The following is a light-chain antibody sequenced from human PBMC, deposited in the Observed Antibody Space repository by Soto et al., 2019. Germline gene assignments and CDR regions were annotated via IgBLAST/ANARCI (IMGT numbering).Light chain of an antibody. CDR3: SSYTSSSTLLYV. J-gene: IGLJ1*01. CDR2: DVS. V-gene: IGLV2-14*01. CDR1: SSDVGGYNY. Sequence: QSALTQPASVSGSPGQSITISCTGTSSDVGGYNYVSWYQKHPGKAPKLMIYDVSNRPSGVSNRFSGSKSGNTASLTISGLQAEDEADYYRSSYTSSSTLLYVFGTGTKLTVL.